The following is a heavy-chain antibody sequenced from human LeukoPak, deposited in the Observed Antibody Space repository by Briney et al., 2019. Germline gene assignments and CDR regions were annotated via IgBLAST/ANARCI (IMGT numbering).Heavy chain of an antibody. CDR1: GDSINGYSINSYY. Sequence: SETLSLTCTVSGDSINGYSINSYYWNWIRQPPGKGLEWIGYVFYSGSTNYNPSLKRRVTISVDSSKNQFSLKLSSLTAADTAVYYCARSNRRYAYESRGYYYAFNIWGQGTMVTVSS. V-gene: IGHV4-59*08. CDR2: VFYSGST. J-gene: IGHJ3*02. D-gene: IGHD3-22*01. CDR3: ARSNRRYAYESRGYYYAFNI.